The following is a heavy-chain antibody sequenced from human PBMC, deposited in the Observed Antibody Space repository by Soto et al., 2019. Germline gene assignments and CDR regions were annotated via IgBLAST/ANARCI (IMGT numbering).Heavy chain of an antibody. D-gene: IGHD5-12*01. Sequence: GGSLRLSCAASGFTFSSYWMHWVRQAPGKGLVWVSRINSDGSSTSYADSVKGRFTISRDNAKNTLYLQMNSLRAEDTAVYYCARGYSGYEKIARDAFDIWGQGTMVTVSS. V-gene: IGHV3-74*01. J-gene: IGHJ3*02. CDR3: ARGYSGYEKIARDAFDI. CDR1: GFTFSSYW. CDR2: INSDGSST.